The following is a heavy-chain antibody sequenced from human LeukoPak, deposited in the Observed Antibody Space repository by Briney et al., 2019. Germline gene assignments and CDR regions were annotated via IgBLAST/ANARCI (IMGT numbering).Heavy chain of an antibody. J-gene: IGHJ5*02. D-gene: IGHD6-6*01. CDR1: GGSFSGYY. V-gene: IGHV4-34*01. CDR2: INHSGST. CDR3: ARWGREYSNSGSTYNWFDP. Sequence: SETLSLTCAVYGGSFSGYYWSWIRQPPGKGLEWIGEINHSGSTNYNPSLTSRVTISVDTSKNQFSLKLSSVTAADTTVYYCARWGREYSNSGSTYNWFDPWGQGTLVTVSS.